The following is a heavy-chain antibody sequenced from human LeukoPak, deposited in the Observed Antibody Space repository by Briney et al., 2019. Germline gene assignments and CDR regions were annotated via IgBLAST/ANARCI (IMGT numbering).Heavy chain of an antibody. Sequence: GGSLRLSCAASGFTFSSYAMSRVRQAPGKGLEWVSAISGSGGSTYYADSVKGRFTISRDNSKNTLYLQMNSLRAEDTAVYYCAKDMYDYVWGSCSDYWGQGTLVTVSS. J-gene: IGHJ4*02. D-gene: IGHD3-16*01. CDR1: GFTFSSYA. V-gene: IGHV3-23*01. CDR2: ISGSGGST. CDR3: AKDMYDYVWGSCSDY.